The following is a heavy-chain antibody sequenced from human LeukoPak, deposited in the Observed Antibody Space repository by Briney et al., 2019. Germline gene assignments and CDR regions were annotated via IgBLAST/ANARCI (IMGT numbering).Heavy chain of an antibody. CDR1: GGSISSGGYY. Sequence: ASETLSLTCSVSGGSISSGGYYWSWIRQPPGKGLEWIGYIYHSGSTYYNPSLKSRVTISVDRSKNQFSLKLSSVTAADTAVYYCARMDTAMDYFDYWGQGTLVTVSS. J-gene: IGHJ4*02. V-gene: IGHV4-30-2*01. D-gene: IGHD5-18*01. CDR3: ARMDTAMDYFDY. CDR2: IYHSGST.